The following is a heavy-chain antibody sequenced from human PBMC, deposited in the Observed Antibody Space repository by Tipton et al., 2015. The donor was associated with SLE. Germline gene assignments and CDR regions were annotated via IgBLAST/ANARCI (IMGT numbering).Heavy chain of an antibody. D-gene: IGHD3-10*01. J-gene: IGHJ3*02. CDR3: ARDLTMEAFDI. CDR1: GGSISSSSYY. Sequence: TLSLTCTVSGGSISSSSYYWGWIRQPPGKGLEWIGSIYYSGSTYYNPSLKSRVTISVDTSKNQFSLKLTSVTAADTAVYYCARDLTMEAFDIWGQGTKVTVSS. V-gene: IGHV4-39*07. CDR2: IYYSGST.